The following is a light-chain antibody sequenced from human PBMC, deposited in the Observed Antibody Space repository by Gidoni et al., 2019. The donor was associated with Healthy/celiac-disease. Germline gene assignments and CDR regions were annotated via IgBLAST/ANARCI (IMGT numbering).Light chain of an antibody. J-gene: IGLJ3*02. V-gene: IGLV1-44*01. CDR1: SSNIGSNT. CDR2: SNN. Sequence: QSVLTQPPSESGTPGQRVTISCSGSSSNIGSNTVNWYQQLPGTAPKPLIYSNNHRPSGVPDRFSGSKSGTSASLAISGLQSEDEADYYCAAWDDSLNGWVFGGGTKLTVL. CDR3: AAWDDSLNGWV.